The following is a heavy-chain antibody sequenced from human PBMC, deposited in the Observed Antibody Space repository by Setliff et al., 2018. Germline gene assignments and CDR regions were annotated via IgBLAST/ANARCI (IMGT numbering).Heavy chain of an antibody. CDR3: ARDTDYYGSGTSGYFDY. V-gene: IGHV3-66*02. CDR1: GLSVSSNF. Sequence: GGSLRLSCAVSGLSVSSNFMSWVRQAPGKGLEWVSVIYSDGVRYSADSLKGRFTISRDTSKNTLYLQMNSLRPEDTAVYYCARDTDYYGSGTSGYFDYWGQGSLVTVSS. J-gene: IGHJ4*02. D-gene: IGHD3-10*01. CDR2: IYSDGVR.